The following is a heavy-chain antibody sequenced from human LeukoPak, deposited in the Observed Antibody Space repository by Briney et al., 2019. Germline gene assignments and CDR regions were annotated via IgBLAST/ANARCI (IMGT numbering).Heavy chain of an antibody. CDR3: AGGDTMIVVVSY. CDR1: GFTFDNYA. V-gene: IGHV3-23*01. CDR2: ISGGSVST. D-gene: IGHD3-22*01. Sequence: PGGSLRLSCAASGFTFDNYAMTWVRQAPGKGLEWVSAISGGSVSTYYADSVKGRFTISRDNSKNTLYLQMNSLRAEDTAVYYCAGGDTMIVVVSYWGQGTLVTVSS. J-gene: IGHJ4*02.